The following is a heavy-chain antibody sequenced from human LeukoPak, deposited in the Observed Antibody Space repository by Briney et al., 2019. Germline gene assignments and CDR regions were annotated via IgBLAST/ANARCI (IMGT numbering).Heavy chain of an antibody. V-gene: IGHV1-18*01. D-gene: IGHD6-6*01. CDR1: GYTFTSYG. CDR2: ISAYNGNT. J-gene: IGHJ6*03. Sequence: ASVKVSCKASGYTFTSYGISWVRQAPGQGLEWMGWISAYNGNTNYAQKLQGRVTMTRDTSTSTVYMELSSLRSEDTAVYYCARDQVKQLVPEGYYYYYYMDVWGKGTTVTVSS. CDR3: ARDQVKQLVPEGYYYYYYMDV.